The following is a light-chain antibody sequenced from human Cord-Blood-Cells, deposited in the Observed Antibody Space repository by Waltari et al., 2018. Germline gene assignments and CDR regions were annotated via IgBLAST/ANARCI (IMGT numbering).Light chain of an antibody. Sequence: DIVMTQSPDSLAVSLGERATINCKSSQSVLCSSNNKNYLAWCQQKTGQPPKLLIYWASTRESGVPNRFSGSGSGTDFTLTISSPQAEDVAVYYCQQYYSTPRTFGKGTKVEIK. CDR3: QQYYSTPRT. J-gene: IGKJ1*01. CDR2: WAS. V-gene: IGKV4-1*01. CDR1: QSVLCSSNNKNY.